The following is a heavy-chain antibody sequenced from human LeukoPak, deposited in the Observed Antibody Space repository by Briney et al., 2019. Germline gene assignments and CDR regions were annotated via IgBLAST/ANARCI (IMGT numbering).Heavy chain of an antibody. Sequence: SETLSLTCTVSGGSISSSSYYWSWIRQPPGKGLEWIGYIYYSGSTNYNPSLKSRVTISVDTSKNQFSLKLSSVTAADTAVYYCARVEYSSSPFDYWGQGTLVTVSS. J-gene: IGHJ4*02. D-gene: IGHD6-6*01. V-gene: IGHV4-61*01. CDR1: GGSISSSSYY. CDR3: ARVEYSSSPFDY. CDR2: IYYSGST.